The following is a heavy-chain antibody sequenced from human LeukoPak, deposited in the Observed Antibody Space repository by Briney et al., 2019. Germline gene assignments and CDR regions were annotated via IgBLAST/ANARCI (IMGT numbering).Heavy chain of an antibody. D-gene: IGHD2-2*02. CDR1: GGSIRRSSYY. CDR3: ARGDLGYCSSTSCYMSWFDP. Sequence: SETLSLTCTVSGGSIRRSSYYWGWIRQPPGKGLEWIGSIYYSGSTYYNPSLKSRVTISVDTSKNQFSLKLSSVTAADTAVYYGARGDLGYCSSTSCYMSWFDPWGQGTLVTVSS. CDR2: IYYSGST. J-gene: IGHJ5*01. V-gene: IGHV4-39*07.